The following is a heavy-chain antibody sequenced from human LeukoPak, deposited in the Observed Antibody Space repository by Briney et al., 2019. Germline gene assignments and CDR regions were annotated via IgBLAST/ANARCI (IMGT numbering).Heavy chain of an antibody. Sequence: SETLSLTCTVSGGSISSYYWSWIRQPAGKGLEWIGRIYTSGSTNYNPSLKSRVTISVDTSKNQFSLKLSSVTAADTAVYYCARGDYDILTGYYWGVWFDPWGQGTLVTVSS. V-gene: IGHV4-4*07. CDR1: GGSISSYY. J-gene: IGHJ5*02. CDR3: ARGDYDILTGYYWGVWFDP. CDR2: IYTSGST. D-gene: IGHD3-9*01.